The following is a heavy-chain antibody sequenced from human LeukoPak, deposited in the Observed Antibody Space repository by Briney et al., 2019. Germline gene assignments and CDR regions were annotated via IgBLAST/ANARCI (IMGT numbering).Heavy chain of an antibody. D-gene: IGHD6-19*01. CDR2: IIANGGST. V-gene: IGHV3-23*01. Sequence: PGGSLRLSCAASGFTFSSHAMGWVRQAPGKGLEWVSSIIANGGSTYYGDSVKGRFTISRDNSKNTLYPQMNSLRAEDTAVYYCARDRIAVALDAFDIWGQGTMVTVSS. CDR3: ARDRIAVALDAFDI. J-gene: IGHJ3*02. CDR1: GFTFSSHA.